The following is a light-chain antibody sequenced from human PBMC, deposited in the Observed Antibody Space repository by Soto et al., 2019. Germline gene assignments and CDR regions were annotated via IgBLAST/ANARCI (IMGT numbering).Light chain of an antibody. CDR2: AAS. CDR1: QSITTY. V-gene: IGKV1-39*01. Sequence: DIQMTQSPSSLSASVGDRLTITCRASQSITTYLNWYQQRPGAAPKLLIYAASTLQSGVPSRFSGSGSGTDFTLTISGLQPEDFVTYYCQQSYNTPRTFGQGTKVEI. CDR3: QQSYNTPRT. J-gene: IGKJ1*01.